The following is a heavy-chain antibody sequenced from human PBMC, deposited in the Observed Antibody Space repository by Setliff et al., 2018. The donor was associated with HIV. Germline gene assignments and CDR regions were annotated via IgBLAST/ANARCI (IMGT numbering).Heavy chain of an antibody. CDR1: GFTFSTYA. CDR2: ISGSGGGT. J-gene: IGHJ4*02. D-gene: IGHD6-6*01. Sequence: PGGSLRLSCAASGFTFSTYAMSWVRQAPGKGLEWVAAISGSGGGTYYADSVKGRFTISRDNAKNSLYLQMNSLRAEDTAVYYCARDFLGAARPKDYWGQGTLVTVSS. V-gene: IGHV3-23*01. CDR3: ARDFLGAARPKDY.